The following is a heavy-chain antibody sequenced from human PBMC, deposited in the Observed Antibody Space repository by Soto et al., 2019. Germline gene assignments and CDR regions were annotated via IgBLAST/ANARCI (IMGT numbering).Heavy chain of an antibody. CDR3: ARGFEWFYFDY. Sequence: PSETLSLTCTVSNYSVTTTSYYWGWIRQPPGKGLEWIGSIYYRGSTYYNPSLKSRVTMSADTSKNQFSLMLSSVTAADTAVYFCARGFEWFYFDYWGQGALVTVYS. J-gene: IGHJ4*02. CDR1: NYSVTTTSYY. D-gene: IGHD3-9*01. V-gene: IGHV4-39*01. CDR2: IYYRGST.